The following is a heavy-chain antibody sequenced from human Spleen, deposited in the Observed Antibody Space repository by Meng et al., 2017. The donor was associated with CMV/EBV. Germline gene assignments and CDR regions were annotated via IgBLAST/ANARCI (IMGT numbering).Heavy chain of an antibody. J-gene: IGHJ4*02. CDR2: ISSSSSYI. Sequence: GESLKISCAASGFTFSSYSMNWVRQAPGKGLEWVSSISSSSSYIYYADSVKGRFTISRDNAKNSLYLQMNSLRAEDTAVYYCAKENWDYWGQGTLVTVSS. CDR3: AKENWDY. V-gene: IGHV3-21*01. CDR1: GFTFSSYS.